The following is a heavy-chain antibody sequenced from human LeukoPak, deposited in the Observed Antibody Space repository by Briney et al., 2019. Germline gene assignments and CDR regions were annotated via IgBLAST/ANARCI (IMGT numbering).Heavy chain of an antibody. V-gene: IGHV4-34*01. J-gene: IGHJ4*02. Sequence: SETLSLTCAGYGGSFSGYYWSWIRQPPGKGLEWIGEINHSGSTNYNPSLKSRVTISVDTSKNQFSLKLSSVTAADTAVYYCARGRVDYDFWSGYYNFDYWGQGTLVTVSS. CDR2: INHSGST. CDR1: GGSFSGYY. CDR3: ARGRVDYDFWSGYYNFDY. D-gene: IGHD3-3*01.